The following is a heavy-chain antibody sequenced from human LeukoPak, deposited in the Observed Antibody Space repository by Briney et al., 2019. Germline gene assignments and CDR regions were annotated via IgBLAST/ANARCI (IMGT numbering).Heavy chain of an antibody. D-gene: IGHD3-22*01. CDR2: IYYSGST. J-gene: IGHJ6*03. CDR3: ARDDSSGFMDV. V-gene: IGHV4-59*11. Sequence: SETLSLTCAVYGGSFSGHYWSWIRQPPGKGLEWIGYIYYSGSTNYNPSLKSRVTISVDTSKNQFSLKLSSVTAADTAVYYCARDDSSGFMDVWGKGTTVTISS. CDR1: GGSFSGHY.